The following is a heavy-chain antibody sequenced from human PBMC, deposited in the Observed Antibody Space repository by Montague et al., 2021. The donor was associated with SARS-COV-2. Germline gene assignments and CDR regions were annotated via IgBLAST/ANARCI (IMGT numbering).Heavy chain of an antibody. CDR1: GASISSGSYY. Sequence: SETLSLTCTVSGASISSGSYYWSWIRQPPGKGLEWIGGMSHSGTSYYNPSLKSRATISVDTSRNQFSLSLSSVTAADTASYFCARRGVLDFYGSAGYKRVGWCESWGQGTLVTVSS. CDR2: MSHSGTS. D-gene: IGHD2/OR15-2a*01. CDR3: ARRGVLDFYGSAGYKRVGWCES. J-gene: IGHJ5*01. V-gene: IGHV4-39*01.